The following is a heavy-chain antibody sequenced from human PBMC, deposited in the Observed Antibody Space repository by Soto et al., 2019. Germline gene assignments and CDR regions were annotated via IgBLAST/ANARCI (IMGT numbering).Heavy chain of an antibody. CDR2: IYYSGST. CDR3: ARDGGGNWFDP. Sequence: SETLSLTCTVSGGSISSGDYYWSWIRQPPGKGLEWIGYIYYSGSTYYKPSLKSRVTISVDTSKNQNSLKLSSVTAADTAVYYCARDGGGNWFDPWGQGTLVTVSS. J-gene: IGHJ5*02. V-gene: IGHV4-30-4*01. CDR1: GGSISSGDYY. D-gene: IGHD2-15*01.